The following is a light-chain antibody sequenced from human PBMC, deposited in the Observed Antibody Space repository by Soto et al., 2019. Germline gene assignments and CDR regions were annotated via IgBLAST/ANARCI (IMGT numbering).Light chain of an antibody. CDR1: QGISSF. Sequence: QLTQTPSSLSPSVVAIVNITRRASQGISSFLAWYQQKPGKAPKLLIYAASSLQSGVPSRFSGSGFGTDFTLTITSLQPEDFATYYCQKYKSYSINCGQGKRRAIK. J-gene: IGKJ5*01. CDR3: QKYKSYSIN. CDR2: AAS. V-gene: IGKV1-9*01.